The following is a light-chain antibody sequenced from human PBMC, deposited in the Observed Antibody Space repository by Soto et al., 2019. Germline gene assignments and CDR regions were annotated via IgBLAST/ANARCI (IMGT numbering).Light chain of an antibody. V-gene: IGKV3-20*01. CDR2: GAS. Sequence: EIVLTQSPATLSLSPGERATLSCRASQSVSSGYLAWYLQKPGQAPRLLIYGASSRATGIPDRFSGSGSGRDFTLTISRLEPEDFAVYFCQQYGRSPYSFGQGTKLEIE. CDR1: QSVSSGY. J-gene: IGKJ2*01. CDR3: QQYGRSPYS.